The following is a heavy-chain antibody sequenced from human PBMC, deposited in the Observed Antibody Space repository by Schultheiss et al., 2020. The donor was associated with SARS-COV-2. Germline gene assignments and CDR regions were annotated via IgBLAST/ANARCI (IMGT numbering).Heavy chain of an antibody. J-gene: IGHJ4*02. Sequence: GESLKISCAASGFTVSSNYMSWVRQAPGKGLEWVSSISSSSSYIYYADSVKGRFTISRDNAKNSLYLQMNSLRAEDTAVYYCARGYYGSEYYFDYWGQGTLVTVSS. V-gene: IGHV3-21*04. CDR1: GFTVSSNY. CDR2: ISSSSSYI. D-gene: IGHD3-10*01. CDR3: ARGYYGSEYYFDY.